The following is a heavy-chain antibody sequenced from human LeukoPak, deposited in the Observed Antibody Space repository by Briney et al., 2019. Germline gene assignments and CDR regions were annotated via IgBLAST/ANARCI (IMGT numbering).Heavy chain of an antibody. D-gene: IGHD6-19*01. CDR2: IIPILGIA. CDR1: GGTFSSYA. CDR3: ARVTAVAGTLLDY. Sequence: SVKVSCKASGGTFSSYAISWVRQAPGQGLEWMGRIIPILGIANYAQKFQGRVTITADKSTSTAYMELSSLRSKDTAVYYCARVTAVAGTLLDYWGQGTLVTVSS. J-gene: IGHJ4*02. V-gene: IGHV1-69*04.